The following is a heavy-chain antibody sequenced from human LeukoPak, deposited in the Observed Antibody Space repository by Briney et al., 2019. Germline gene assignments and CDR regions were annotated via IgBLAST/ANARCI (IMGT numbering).Heavy chain of an antibody. D-gene: IGHD4-17*01. Sequence: GGSLRLSCAASGLTVSSNCMSWVRQAPGKGLEWVSFIYSGGSTYYTDSVKGRFTISRDNSKNTLYLQMNSLRAEDTAVYYCATYGDWQFQHWGQGTLVTVSS. V-gene: IGHV3-53*01. CDR2: IYSGGST. CDR3: ATYGDWQFQH. CDR1: GLTVSSNC. J-gene: IGHJ1*01.